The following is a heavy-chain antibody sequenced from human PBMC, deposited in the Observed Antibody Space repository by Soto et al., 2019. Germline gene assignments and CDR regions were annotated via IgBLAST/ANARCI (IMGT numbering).Heavy chain of an antibody. D-gene: IGHD2-21*01. CDR1: GYSLTNYW. V-gene: IGHV5-51*01. CDR3: ARLVNIFDFDY. J-gene: IGHJ4*02. Sequence: LKISCKGSGYSLTNYWIGWVRQMPGKGLEWMGIIYVGDSDTRYSPSFQGQVTISADKSISTAYLQWSSLKPSDTAMYYCARLVNIFDFDYWGQGTLVTVSS. CDR2: IYVGDSDT.